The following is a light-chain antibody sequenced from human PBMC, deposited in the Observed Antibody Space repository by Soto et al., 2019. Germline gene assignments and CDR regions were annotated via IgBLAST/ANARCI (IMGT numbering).Light chain of an antibody. V-gene: IGLV1-47*01. CDR3: ATWDDSLSGLVV. CDR2: RNN. J-gene: IGLJ2*01. CDR1: SSNIGSNY. Sequence: QSALTQPPSASGTPGQRVTISCSGSSSNIGSNYVYWYQQLPGTAPKLLINRNNQRPSGVPDRFSGSKSGTSASLAISGLRSEDEADYYCATWDDSLSGLVVFGGGTKLTVL.